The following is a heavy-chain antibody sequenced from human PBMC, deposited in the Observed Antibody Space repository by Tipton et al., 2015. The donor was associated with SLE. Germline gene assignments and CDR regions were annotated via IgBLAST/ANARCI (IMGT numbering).Heavy chain of an antibody. CDR2: VYPGGTS. V-gene: IGHV4-61*09. CDR1: NGSISSGSYY. D-gene: IGHD1-14*01. Sequence: TLSLTCTVPNGSISSGSYYWSWIRQHAGKGLQQIGHVYPGGTSDNNASLKSRVDISIDTSKNQLSLKLTSVTAADTAMYYCARGTRESRADLWGQRALVKVFS. CDR3: ARGTRESRADL. J-gene: IGHJ5*02.